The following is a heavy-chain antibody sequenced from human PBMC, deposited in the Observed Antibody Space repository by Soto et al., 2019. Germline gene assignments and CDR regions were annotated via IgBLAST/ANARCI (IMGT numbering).Heavy chain of an antibody. V-gene: IGHV4-30-4*01. CDR1: GGSISSGDNF. CDR3: ARDTGTYPYYFDY. Sequence: PXEILSLTCTVCGGSISSGDNFWNWIRQSPGKGLEWIGYIHHSGSTYYNPSLKSRLTISVDTSRNQISLKLNSVTAADTAVYYCARDTGTYPYYFDYCGQGTLVTVSS. J-gene: IGHJ4*02. CDR2: IHHSGST. D-gene: IGHD1-26*01.